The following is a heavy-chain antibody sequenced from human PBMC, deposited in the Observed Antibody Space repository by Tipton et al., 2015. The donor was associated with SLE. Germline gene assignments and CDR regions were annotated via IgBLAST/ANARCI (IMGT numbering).Heavy chain of an antibody. J-gene: IGHJ4*02. Sequence: SLRLSCAASGFTFSSYGMHWVRQAPGKGLEWVSSISSSSSYIYYADSVKGRFTISRDNAKNSLYLQMNSLRAEDTAVYYCARDKLAAAGTTDYWGQGTLVTVSS. D-gene: IGHD6-13*01. CDR2: ISSSSSYI. CDR1: GFTFSSYG. V-gene: IGHV3-21*01. CDR3: ARDKLAAAGTTDY.